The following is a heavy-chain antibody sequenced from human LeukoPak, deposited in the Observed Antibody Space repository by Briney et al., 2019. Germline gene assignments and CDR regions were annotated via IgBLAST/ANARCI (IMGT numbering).Heavy chain of an antibody. CDR1: GYTFTSYD. V-gene: IGHV1-2*02. CDR3: ARDTRVRPGYSYDY. Sequence: ASVKVSCKASGYTFTSYDINWVRQAPGQGLEWMGWINPNSGGTNYAQKFQGRVTMTRDTSISTAYMELSRLRSDDTAVYYCARDTRVRPGYSYDYWGQGTLVTVSS. D-gene: IGHD5-18*01. J-gene: IGHJ4*02. CDR2: INPNSGGT.